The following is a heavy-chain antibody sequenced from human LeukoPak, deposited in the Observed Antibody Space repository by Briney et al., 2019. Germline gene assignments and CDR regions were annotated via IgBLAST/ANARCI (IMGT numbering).Heavy chain of an antibody. J-gene: IGHJ4*02. CDR1: GGSISSSSYY. CDR2: IYHSGST. D-gene: IGHD5-12*01. V-gene: IGHV4-39*07. CDR3: ARDGYSGSDAL. Sequence: SETLSLTCTVSGGSISSSSYYWGWIRQPPGKGLEWIGGIYHSGSTYYNPSLKSRVTISVDTSKNQFSLKLSSVTAADTAVYYCARDGYSGSDALWGQGTLVTVSS.